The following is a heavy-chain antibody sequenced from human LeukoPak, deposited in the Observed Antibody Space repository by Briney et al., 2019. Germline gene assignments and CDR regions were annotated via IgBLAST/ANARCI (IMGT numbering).Heavy chain of an antibody. V-gene: IGHV4-39*01. J-gene: IGHJ5*02. Sequence: SETLSLTCTVSGGSISSSRDYWAWLRQPPGKGLEWIANIYYSGSTYYSPSLKSRVTISVDTSKNQFSLKLSSVTAADTAVYYCARVRRGGNYNWFDPWGQGTLVTVSS. D-gene: IGHD4-23*01. CDR3: ARVRRGGNYNWFDP. CDR2: IYYSGST. CDR1: GGSISSSRDY.